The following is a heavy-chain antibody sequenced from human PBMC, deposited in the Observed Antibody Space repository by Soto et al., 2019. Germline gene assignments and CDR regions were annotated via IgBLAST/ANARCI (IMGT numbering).Heavy chain of an antibody. CDR3: AKDPSPYYYDRSVYSY. CDR1: GFTFSSYA. CDR2: ISGSGGST. V-gene: IGHV3-23*01. Sequence: GGSLRLSCAASGFTFSSYAMSWVRQAPGKGLEWVSAISGSGGSTYYADSVKGRFTISRDNSKNTLYLQMNSLRAEDTAVYYCAKDPSPYYYDRSVYSYWGQGTLVTVSS. J-gene: IGHJ4*02. D-gene: IGHD3-22*01.